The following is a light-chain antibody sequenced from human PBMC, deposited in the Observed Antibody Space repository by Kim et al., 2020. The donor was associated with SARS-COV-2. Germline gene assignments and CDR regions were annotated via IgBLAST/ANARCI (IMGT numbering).Light chain of an antibody. V-gene: IGLV10-54*04. Sequence: QAGLTQPPSVSKDLRQTATLTCTGTSSNVGNEGAAWLQQHQGHPPKLLSYRNNNRPSGISERFSASRSGDTASLTITGLQPEDEADYFCSSWDSSLSAWMFGGGTQLTVL. J-gene: IGLJ3*02. CDR3: SSWDSSLSAWM. CDR1: SSNVGNEG. CDR2: RNN.